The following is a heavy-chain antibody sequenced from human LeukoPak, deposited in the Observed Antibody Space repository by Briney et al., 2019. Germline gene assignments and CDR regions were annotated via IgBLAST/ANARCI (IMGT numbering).Heavy chain of an antibody. CDR1: GGSISSSSYY. Sequence: PSETLSLTCTVSGGSISSSSYYWGWIRQPPGKGLEWIGSIYYSGSTYYNPSLKSRVTISVDTSKNQFSLKLSSVTAADTAVYYCARQAPTSSSWYVAAQRGRYYFDYWGQGTLVTVS. D-gene: IGHD6-13*01. V-gene: IGHV4-39*01. CDR3: ARQAPTSSSWYVAAQRGRYYFDY. CDR2: IYYSGST. J-gene: IGHJ4*02.